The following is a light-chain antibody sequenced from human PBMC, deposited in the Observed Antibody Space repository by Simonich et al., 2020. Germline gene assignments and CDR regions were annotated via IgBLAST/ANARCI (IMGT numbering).Light chain of an antibody. V-gene: IGLV3-21*03. CDR1: NIGSKS. Sequence: SYVLTQPPSVSVSPGKTARITCGGNNIGSKSVHWYQQKPGQATELVVYDDSDRPSRIPERFSGSNSGNTATLTISRVEAGDEADYYCQVWDSSSDHPVFGGGTKLTVL. CDR3: QVWDSSSDHPV. CDR2: DDS. J-gene: IGLJ3*02.